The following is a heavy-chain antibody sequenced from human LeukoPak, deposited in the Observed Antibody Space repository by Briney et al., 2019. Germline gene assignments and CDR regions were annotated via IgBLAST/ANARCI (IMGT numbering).Heavy chain of an antibody. V-gene: IGHV3-33*01. CDR3: ARDPHDFWSGYYYYYYYYMDV. CDR2: IWYDGSNK. D-gene: IGHD3-3*01. J-gene: IGHJ6*03. Sequence: GGSLRLSCAASGFTFSSYGMHWVRQAPGKGLEWVAVIWYDGSNKYYADSVKGRFTISRDNSKNTLYLQMNRLRAEDTAVYYCARDPHDFWSGYYYYYYYYMDVWGKGTTVTVSS. CDR1: GFTFSSYG.